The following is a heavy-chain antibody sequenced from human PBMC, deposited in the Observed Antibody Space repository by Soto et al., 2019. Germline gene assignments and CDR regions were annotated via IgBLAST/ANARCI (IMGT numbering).Heavy chain of an antibody. V-gene: IGHV3-23*01. CDR2: ISGSGDTT. D-gene: IGHD6-13*01. CDR1: RLTFSNYA. J-gene: IGHJ4*02. Sequence: EVQVLESGGGLVQPGGSLRLSCVISRLTFSNYALNWVRQAPGKGLEWVSSISGSGDTTYYADSVKGRFTMSRDNSKNTLYLQTNSLRVEDTALYYCAKADYSYSWAPGDYWGQGTLVTVSS. CDR3: AKADYSYSWAPGDY.